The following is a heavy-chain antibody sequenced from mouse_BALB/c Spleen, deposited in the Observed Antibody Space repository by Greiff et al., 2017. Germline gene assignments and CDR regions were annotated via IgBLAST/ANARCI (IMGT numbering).Heavy chain of an antibody. CDR3: TRSEGNAWFAY. D-gene: IGHD2-1*01. J-gene: IGHJ3*01. Sequence: EVQLQQSGTVLARPGASVKMSCKASGYTFTSYWMHCVKQRPGQGLEWIGAIYPGNSDTSYNQKFKGKAKLTAVTSTSTAYMELSSLTNEDSAVYYCTRSEGNAWFAYWGQGTLVTVSA. CDR1: GYTFTSYW. V-gene: IGHV1-5*01. CDR2: IYPGNSDT.